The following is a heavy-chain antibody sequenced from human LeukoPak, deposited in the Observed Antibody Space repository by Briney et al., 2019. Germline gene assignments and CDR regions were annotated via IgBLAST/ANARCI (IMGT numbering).Heavy chain of an antibody. CDR2: TYYRSKWYN. CDR1: GDSVSSTSAA. CDR3: ARGVAGRADY. J-gene: IGHJ4*02. V-gene: IGHV6-1*01. Sequence: SQTLSLTCAISGDSVSSTSAAWNWIRQSPSRGLEWLGRTYYRSKWYNDSALSVKTRITFNADTSKNQFSLQLNSVTPDDTAVYYCARGVAGRADYGGQGTLVTVSS. D-gene: IGHD6-19*01.